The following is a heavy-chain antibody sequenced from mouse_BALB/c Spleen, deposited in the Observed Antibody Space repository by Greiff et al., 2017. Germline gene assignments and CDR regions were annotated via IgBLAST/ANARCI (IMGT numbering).Heavy chain of an antibody. Sequence: QVQLQQPGAELVKPGASVKLSCKASGYTFTSYYMYWVKQRPGQGLEWIGGINPSNGGTNFNEKFKSKATLTVDKSSSTAYMQLSSLTSEDSAVYYCTRFPDYYGSSYDYFDYWGQGTTLTVSS. D-gene: IGHD1-1*01. V-gene: IGHV1S81*02. CDR1: GYTFTSYY. J-gene: IGHJ2*01. CDR2: INPSNGGT. CDR3: TRFPDYYGSSYDYFDY.